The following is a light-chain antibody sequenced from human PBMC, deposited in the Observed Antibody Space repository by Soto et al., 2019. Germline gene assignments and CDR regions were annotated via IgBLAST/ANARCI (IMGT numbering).Light chain of an antibody. V-gene: IGLV1-40*01. CDR1: SSNIGAGYD. J-gene: IGLJ1*01. CDR3: QSYDSSRSGWV. CDR2: GNS. Sequence: QSVLTQPPSVSGAPGQRVTISCTGSSSNIGAGYDVHWYQQLPGTAPKLLIYGNSNRPSGVPDRFSGSKSGTSASLAITVLQAEDEADYYCQSYDSSRSGWVFGTGTKVTVL.